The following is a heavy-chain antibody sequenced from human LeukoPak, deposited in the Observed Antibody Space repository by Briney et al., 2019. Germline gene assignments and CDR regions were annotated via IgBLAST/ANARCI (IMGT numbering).Heavy chain of an antibody. Sequence: SETLSLTCTVSGGSISTGSISSYYWSWVRQPAGKGLEWIGRIYNSGTTNYNPPLKSRVTMSVDTSKNQFSLKLNSVTAADTAVYYCARGAPSDYWGQGTLVTVSS. CDR3: ARGAPSDY. V-gene: IGHV4-4*07. CDR2: IYNSGTT. CDR1: GGSISTGSISSYY. J-gene: IGHJ4*02.